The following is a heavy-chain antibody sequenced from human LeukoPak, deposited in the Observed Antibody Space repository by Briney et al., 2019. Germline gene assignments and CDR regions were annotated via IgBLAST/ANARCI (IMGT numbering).Heavy chain of an antibody. CDR1: GYTFTSNY. J-gene: IGHJ4*02. CDR3: ARDQEGFDY. Sequence: ASVKVSCKASGYTFTSNYIHWVRQAPGPGLEWMGMIYPRDGSTSYAQKFQGRVTVTRDTSTSTVHMELSGLRSEDTAVYHCARDQEGFDYWGQGTLVTVSS. CDR2: IYPRDGST. V-gene: IGHV1-46*01.